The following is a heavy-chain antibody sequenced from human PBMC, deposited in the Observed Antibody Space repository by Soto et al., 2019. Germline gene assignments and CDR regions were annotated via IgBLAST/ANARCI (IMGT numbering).Heavy chain of an antibody. J-gene: IGHJ6*02. D-gene: IGHD4-17*01. Sequence: GGSLRLSCAASGFTFSSDCMHWVRQAPGKGLEWVAVISYDGSNKYYADSVKGRFTISRDNSKNTLYLQMNSLRAEDTAVYYCAKDLAVTTTYYYYYGMDVWGQGTTVTVSS. CDR1: GFTFSSDC. CDR2: ISYDGSNK. CDR3: AKDLAVTTTYYYYYGMDV. V-gene: IGHV3-30*18.